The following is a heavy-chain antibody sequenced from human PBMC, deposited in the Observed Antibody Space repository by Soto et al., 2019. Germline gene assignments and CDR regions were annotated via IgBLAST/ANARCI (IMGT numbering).Heavy chain of an antibody. CDR2: ISYDGSNK. Sequence: GGSLRLSCAASGFTFSSYGMHWVRQAPGKGLEWVAVISYDGSNKYYADSVKGRFTNSRDNSKNTLYLQMNSLRAEDTAVYYCAKENNGYLTYGGQGTRVTVSS. CDR3: AKENNGYLTY. J-gene: IGHJ4*02. CDR1: GFTFSSYG. D-gene: IGHD4-17*01. V-gene: IGHV3-30*18.